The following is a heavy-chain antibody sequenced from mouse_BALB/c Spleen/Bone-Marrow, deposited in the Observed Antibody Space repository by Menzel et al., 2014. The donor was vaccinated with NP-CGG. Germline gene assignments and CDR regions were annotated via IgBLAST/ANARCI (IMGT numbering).Heavy chain of an antibody. CDR3: ARYGYFYAMDY. V-gene: IGHV2-9*02. J-gene: IGHJ4*01. CDR1: GFSLTSYG. D-gene: IGHD2-2*01. CDR2: IWAGGST. Sequence: VQLQQSGPGLVAPSQSLSITCTVSGFSLTSYGVHWVRQPSGKGLEWLGVIWAGGSTNYNSALMSRLSISKDNSKSPVFLKMNSLQTDDTAMYYCARYGYFYAMDYWGQGTSVTVSS.